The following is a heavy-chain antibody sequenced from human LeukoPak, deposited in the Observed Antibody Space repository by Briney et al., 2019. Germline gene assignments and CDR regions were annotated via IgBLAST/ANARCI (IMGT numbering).Heavy chain of an antibody. CDR2: ISGGGDTT. D-gene: IGHD3-16*01. CDR1: GFTFSSYA. CDR3: AKDRVFLGSPPYYHYYYYMDV. J-gene: IGHJ6*03. Sequence: PGGSLRLSCAASGFTFSSYAMSWVRQAPGKGLEWVSAISGGGDTTYYADSVKGRFTISRDNSKNTLYLQMNSLRAEDTAVYYCAKDRVFLGSPPYYHYYYYMDVWGKGTTVTASS. V-gene: IGHV3-23*01.